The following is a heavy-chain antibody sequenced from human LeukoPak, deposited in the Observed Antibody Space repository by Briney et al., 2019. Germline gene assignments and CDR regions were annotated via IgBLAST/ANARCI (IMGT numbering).Heavy chain of an antibody. D-gene: IGHD3-10*01. CDR2: ISGDGGST. J-gene: IGHJ4*02. V-gene: IGHV3-43*02. Sequence: GGSLRLSCAAPGFTFDDYAMHWVRQAPGKGLEWVSLISGDGGSTYYADSVKGRFTISRDNSKNSLYLQMNSLRTEDTALYYCAKPIRFGELSYFDYWGRGTLVTVSS. CDR3: AKPIRFGELSYFDY. CDR1: GFTFDDYA.